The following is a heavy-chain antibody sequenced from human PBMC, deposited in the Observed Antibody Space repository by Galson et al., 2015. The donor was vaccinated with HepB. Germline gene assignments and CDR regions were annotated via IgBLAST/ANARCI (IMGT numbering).Heavy chain of an antibody. J-gene: IGHJ6*02. Sequence: SLRLSCAAAGFIFSNYGMHWVRQAPGKGLEWVAGITYDGSNKYCADSVKGRFTVSRDNSKNTLHLEVNSLRAEDTAVYYCTRPRYCDGTSCTSYYYYALDVWGQGTMVTVSS. CDR1: GFIFSNYG. CDR3: TRPRYCDGTSCTSYYYYALDV. D-gene: IGHD2-2*01. CDR2: ITYDGSNK. V-gene: IGHV3-30*03.